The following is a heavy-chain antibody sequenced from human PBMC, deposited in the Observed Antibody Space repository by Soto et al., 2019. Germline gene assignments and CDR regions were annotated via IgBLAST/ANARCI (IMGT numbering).Heavy chain of an antibody. V-gene: IGHV4-34*01. J-gene: IGHJ6*03. Sequence: SETLSLTCAVYGGPFSGYYWSWIRQPPGKGLEWIGEINHSGSTNYNPSLKSRVTISVDTSKNQFSLKLSSVTAADTAVYYCARGLRRNAYYYYMDVWGKGTTVTVSS. CDR3: ARGLRRNAYYYYMDV. CDR2: INHSGST. CDR1: GGPFSGYY.